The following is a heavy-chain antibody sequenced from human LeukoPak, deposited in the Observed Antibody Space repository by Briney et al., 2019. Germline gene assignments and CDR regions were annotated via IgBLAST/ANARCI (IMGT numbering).Heavy chain of an antibody. D-gene: IGHD1-26*01. V-gene: IGHV4-39*01. Sequence: KPSETLSLTCTVSGGSISSSSYYWGWIRQPPGKGLEWIGSIYYSGSTYYNPSLKSRVTISVDTSKNQFSLKLSSVTAADTAVYYCASPSKATGGYSGSYGHFDYWGQGTLVTVSS. CDR1: GGSISSSSYY. J-gene: IGHJ4*02. CDR3: ASPSKATGGYSGSYGHFDY. CDR2: IYYSGST.